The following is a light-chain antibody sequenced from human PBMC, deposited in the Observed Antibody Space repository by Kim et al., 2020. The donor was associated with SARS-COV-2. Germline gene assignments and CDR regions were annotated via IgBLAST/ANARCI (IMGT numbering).Light chain of an antibody. CDR1: QSISSW. CDR2: DAS. V-gene: IGKV1-5*01. Sequence: SASVGDRVTITCRASQSISSWLAWYQQKPGKAPKLLIYDASSLESGVPSRFSGSGSGTEFTLTISSLQPDDFATYYCQDYHSNPRTLGQGTKLEIK. CDR3: QDYHSNPRT. J-gene: IGKJ2*01.